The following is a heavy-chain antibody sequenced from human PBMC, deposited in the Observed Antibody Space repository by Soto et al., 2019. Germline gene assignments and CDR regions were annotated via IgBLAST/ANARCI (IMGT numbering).Heavy chain of an antibody. CDR2: TYPSGST. CDR1: GGSVSSGGFS. CDR3: ARGGDYYFDS. V-gene: IGHV4-30-2*01. Sequence: SETLSLTCTVSGGSVSSGGFSWTWIRQPPGRGLEWIGYTYPSGSTYYNPSLKSRVTISLDRSKNQFSLRLTSVTAADSAVYYCARGGDYYFDSWGQGTLVTVSS. J-gene: IGHJ4*02. D-gene: IGHD2-21*01.